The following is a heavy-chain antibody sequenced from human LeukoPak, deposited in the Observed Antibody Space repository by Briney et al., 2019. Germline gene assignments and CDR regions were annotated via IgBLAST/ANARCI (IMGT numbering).Heavy chain of an antibody. CDR1: GYTFTSYY. D-gene: IGHD4-17*01. V-gene: IGHV1-24*01. CDR3: ATILDYGDLTFHY. Sequence: ASVKVSCKASGYTFTSYYMHWVRQAPGKGLEWMGGFDPEDGETIYAQKFQGRVTMTEDTSTDTAYMELSSLRSEDTAVYYCATILDYGDLTFHYWGQGTLVTVSS. CDR2: FDPEDGET. J-gene: IGHJ4*02.